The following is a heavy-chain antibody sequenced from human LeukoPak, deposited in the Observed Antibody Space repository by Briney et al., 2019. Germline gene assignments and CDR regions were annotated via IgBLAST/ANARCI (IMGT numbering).Heavy chain of an antibody. D-gene: IGHD6-13*01. CDR3: AKGGTVAAAVDY. Sequence: GGSLRLSCAASGFTFSSYSMNWVRQAPGKGLEWVSAISGSGGSTYYADSVKGRFTISRDNSKNTLYLQMNSLRAEDTAVYYCAKGGTVAAAVDYWGQGTLVTVSS. V-gene: IGHV3-23*01. CDR2: ISGSGGST. CDR1: GFTFSSYS. J-gene: IGHJ4*02.